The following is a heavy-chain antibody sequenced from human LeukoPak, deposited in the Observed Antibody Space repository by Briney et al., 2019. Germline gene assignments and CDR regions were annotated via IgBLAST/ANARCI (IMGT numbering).Heavy chain of an antibody. Sequence: GGSLRLSCAASGFTVSNYYMSWVRQAPGKGLEWVSVIYSGGSTFYADSVRGRFTISRDNSKNTLYLQMNSLRAEDTAVYYCAKAPTIVVVPAANDYWGQGTLVTVSS. D-gene: IGHD2-2*01. CDR2: IYSGGST. CDR3: AKAPTIVVVPAANDY. V-gene: IGHV3-53*01. CDR1: GFTVSNYY. J-gene: IGHJ4*02.